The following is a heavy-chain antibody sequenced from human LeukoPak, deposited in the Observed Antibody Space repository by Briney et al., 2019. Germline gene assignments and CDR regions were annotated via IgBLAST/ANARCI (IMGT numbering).Heavy chain of an antibody. CDR3: AREGGFLEWLSGYGMDV. J-gene: IGHJ6*02. D-gene: IGHD3-3*01. Sequence: GASVKVSCKASGYTFTSYGISWVRQAPGQGLEWMGWISAYNGNTNYARKLQGRVTMTTDTSTSTAYMELRSLRSDDTAVYYCAREGGFLEWLSGYGMDVWGQGTTVTVSS. V-gene: IGHV1-18*01. CDR1: GYTFTSYG. CDR2: ISAYNGNT.